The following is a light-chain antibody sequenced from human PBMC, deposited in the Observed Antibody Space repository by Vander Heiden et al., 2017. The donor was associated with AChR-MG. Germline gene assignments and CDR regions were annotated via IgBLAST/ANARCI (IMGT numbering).Light chain of an antibody. CDR1: SLRSYY. CDR3: NSRDSSGNLLV. CDR2: GKN. Sequence: SSDLTQDSAVSVVLGQTVRITCQGDSLRSYYASWYQQKPGQAPVLGVYGKNNRPSGIPDRFSGPSSGITASLTITGAQAEDEADYYCNSRDSSGNLLVVGGGTKLTVL. V-gene: IGLV3-19*01. J-gene: IGLJ2*01.